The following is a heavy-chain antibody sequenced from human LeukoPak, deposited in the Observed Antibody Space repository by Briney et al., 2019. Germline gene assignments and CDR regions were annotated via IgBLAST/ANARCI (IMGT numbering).Heavy chain of an antibody. CDR3: ARLVVWWFWDLVAFFDY. CDR2: VSYSGTT. D-gene: IGHD2-21*01. Sequence: SETLSLTCTASGGSISGGNYYWGWIRQSPGTGLEWIGSVSYSGTTHYNPAHKCRVTVSVDTSEKQFSLNISSVTAADTAVYYCARLVVWWFWDLVAFFDYCGPGTLVTVSS. J-gene: IGHJ4*02. CDR1: GGSISGGNYY. V-gene: IGHV4-39*01.